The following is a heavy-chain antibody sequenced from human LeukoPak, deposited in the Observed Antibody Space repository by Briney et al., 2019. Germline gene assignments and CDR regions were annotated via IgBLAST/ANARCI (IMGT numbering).Heavy chain of an antibody. D-gene: IGHD6-13*01. V-gene: IGHV4-59*08. CDR2: IYYSGST. CDR1: GGSISSYY. J-gene: IGHJ1*01. CDR3: ARHYSSSWYPNAEYFQH. Sequence: SETLSLTCAVSGGSISSYYWSWIRQPPGKGLEWIGYIYYSGSTSYNPSLKSRVTISVDTSKNQFSLKLSSVTAADTAEYYCARHYSSSWYPNAEYFQHWGQGTLVTVSS.